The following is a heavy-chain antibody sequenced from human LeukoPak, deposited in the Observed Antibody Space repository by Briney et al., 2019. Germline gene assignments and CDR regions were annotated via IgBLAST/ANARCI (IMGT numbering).Heavy chain of an antibody. D-gene: IGHD3-10*01. J-gene: IGHJ6*02. Sequence: PGGSLRLSCAPSGFMFSTSSMNWVRQAPGKGLEWVSSVSSSSSYIYYADPVKGRFTISRDNAKNSLYLHMNSLRAEDTAVYYCARDFDLDGSGSRYYSGMDVWGQGTTVTVSS. V-gene: IGHV3-21*01. CDR1: GFMFSTSS. CDR2: VSSSSSYI. CDR3: ARDFDLDGSGSRYYSGMDV.